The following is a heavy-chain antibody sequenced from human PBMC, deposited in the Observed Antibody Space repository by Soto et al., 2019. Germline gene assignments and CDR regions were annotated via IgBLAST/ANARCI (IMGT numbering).Heavy chain of an antibody. CDR1: GGTFSSYA. Sequence: ASVKVSCKASGGTFSSYAISWVRQAPGQGLEWMGGIIPIFGTANYAQKFQGRVTITADESTSTAYMELSSLRSEDTAVYYCAMQPRITMIVVVTLAFDIWGQGTMVTVSS. V-gene: IGHV1-69*13. CDR3: AMQPRITMIVVVTLAFDI. J-gene: IGHJ3*02. CDR2: IIPIFGTA. D-gene: IGHD3-22*01.